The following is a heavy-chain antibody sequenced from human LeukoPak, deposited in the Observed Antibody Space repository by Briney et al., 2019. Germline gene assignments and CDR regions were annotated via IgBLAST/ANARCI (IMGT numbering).Heavy chain of an antibody. CDR2: ISPGGSDT. Sequence: GGSLRLSCAASGFTFNGYAMSWVRQAPGKGLEWVSAISPGGSDTYYADSVRGRFTISRDNSKNTLYLQMSSLRAEDSAVYYCAKRGGYETMAAFDYWGQGTLVTVSS. CDR1: GFTFNGYA. J-gene: IGHJ4*02. D-gene: IGHD3-10*01. CDR3: AKRGGYETMAAFDY. V-gene: IGHV3-23*01.